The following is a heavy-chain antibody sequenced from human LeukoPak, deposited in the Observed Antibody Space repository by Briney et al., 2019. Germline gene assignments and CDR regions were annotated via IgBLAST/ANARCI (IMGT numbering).Heavy chain of an antibody. Sequence: GASVKVSCKASGYTFTSYGISWVRQAPGQGLEWMGWISAYNGNTNYAQKLQGRVTMTTDTSTSTAYMELRSLRSDDTAVYYCARDESRFRYCSSTSCPAGVDYWGQGTLVTVSS. J-gene: IGHJ4*02. CDR3: ARDESRFRYCSSTSCPAGVDY. CDR2: ISAYNGNT. CDR1: GYTFTSYG. V-gene: IGHV1-18*01. D-gene: IGHD2-2*01.